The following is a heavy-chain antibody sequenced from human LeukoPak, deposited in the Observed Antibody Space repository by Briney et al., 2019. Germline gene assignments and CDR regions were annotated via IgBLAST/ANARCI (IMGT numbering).Heavy chain of an antibody. V-gene: IGHV3-74*01. Sequence: GGSLRLSCAASGFAFSSYWMHWVRQAPGKGLVWVSRINSDGSSTIYADSVKGRFTISRDNSKGTVYLQMNSLRPEDTAVYYCAKDDAWLQYGNWGRGTLVTVSS. J-gene: IGHJ4*02. D-gene: IGHD5-24*01. CDR1: GFAFSSYW. CDR2: INSDGSST. CDR3: AKDDAWLQYGN.